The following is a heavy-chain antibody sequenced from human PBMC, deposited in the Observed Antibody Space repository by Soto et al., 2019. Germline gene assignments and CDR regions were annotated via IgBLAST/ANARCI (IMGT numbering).Heavy chain of an antibody. J-gene: IGHJ4*02. CDR2: IHYSGST. Sequence: PSETLSLTCTVSGGSISSYYWSWIRQPPGKGLEWIGYIHYSGSTNYNPSLKSRVTISVDTSKNQFSLKLSSVTAADTAVYYCAGGENCSGGSCYRTPIDYWGQGTLVTVSS. CDR3: AGGENCSGGSCYRTPIDY. CDR1: GGSISSYY. D-gene: IGHD2-15*01. V-gene: IGHV4-59*08.